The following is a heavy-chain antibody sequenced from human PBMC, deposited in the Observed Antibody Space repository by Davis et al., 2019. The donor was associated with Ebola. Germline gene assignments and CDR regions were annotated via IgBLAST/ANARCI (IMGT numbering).Heavy chain of an antibody. V-gene: IGHV4-34*01. Sequence: PSETLSLTCDVYSGSFSNYYWTWFRQPPGKGLEWIGESNHRGSTNYNPSLKSRVTIAVDSSKKQFSLKLTSVTAADTGVYYCARGRTRDYYYYYMDVWGKGATVTVSS. J-gene: IGHJ6*03. CDR1: SGSFSNYY. D-gene: IGHD1-14*01. CDR3: ARGRTRDYYYYYMDV. CDR2: SNHRGST.